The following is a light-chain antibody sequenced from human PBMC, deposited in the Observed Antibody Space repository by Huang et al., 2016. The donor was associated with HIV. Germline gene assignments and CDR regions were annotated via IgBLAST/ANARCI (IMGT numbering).Light chain of an antibody. CDR2: WAS. CDR1: QNVLYSSKNKNY. Sequence: DIEMTQSPDSLTVSLGERATIHCKSSQNVLYSSKNKNYLNWYQQKPGQPPKLLIYWASTRESGVPDRFNGSGSGTHFTLTISSLQAEDVAVYYCQQYYDSLWTFGQGTKVEIK. J-gene: IGKJ1*01. V-gene: IGKV4-1*01. CDR3: QQYYDSLWT.